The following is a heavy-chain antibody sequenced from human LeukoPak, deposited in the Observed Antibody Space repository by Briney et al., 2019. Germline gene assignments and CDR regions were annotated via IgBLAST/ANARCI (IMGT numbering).Heavy chain of an antibody. CDR1: GFTFSSYW. Sequence: GGSLRLSCAASGFTFSSYWMTWVRQAPGKGLEWVANIKQDGSEKYYVDSVKGRFTISRDNAKNSLYLQMNGLRAEDTAVYYCATDYGGNSGDYWGQGTLVTVSS. D-gene: IGHD4-23*01. J-gene: IGHJ4*02. CDR2: IKQDGSEK. CDR3: ATDYGGNSGDY. V-gene: IGHV3-7*01.